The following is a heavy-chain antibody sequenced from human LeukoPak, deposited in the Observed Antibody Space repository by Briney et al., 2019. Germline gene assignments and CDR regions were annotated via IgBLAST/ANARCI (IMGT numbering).Heavy chain of an antibody. J-gene: IGHJ3*02. CDR3: STGSGHAFDM. V-gene: IGHV3-74*01. Sequence: PAGSLTLSCAASGFTFSSYCMHWVRQVPGKGLVWVSRINSDGSSTSYADSVKGRFTISRDNAKNTLYVQMNSLRAEDTAVYFFSTGSGHAFDMGGRGTMVTVPS. CDR2: INSDGSST. D-gene: IGHD3-10*01. CDR1: GFTFSSYC.